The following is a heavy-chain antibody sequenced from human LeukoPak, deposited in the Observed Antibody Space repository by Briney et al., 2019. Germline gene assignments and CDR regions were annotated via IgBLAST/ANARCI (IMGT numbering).Heavy chain of an antibody. CDR3: AKDTAARPYYFDY. CDR1: GFTFSSYA. V-gene: IGHV3-23*01. CDR2: VSGSGGST. J-gene: IGHJ4*02. D-gene: IGHD6-6*01. Sequence: GGSLRLSCAASGFTFSSYAMSWVRQAPGKGLEWVSAVSGSGGSTYYADSVKGRFTISRDNSKNTLYLQMNSLRAEDTAVYYCAKDTAARPYYFDYWGQGTLVTVSS.